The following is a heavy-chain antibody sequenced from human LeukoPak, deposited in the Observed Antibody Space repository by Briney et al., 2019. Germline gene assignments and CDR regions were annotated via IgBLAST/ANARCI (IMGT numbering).Heavy chain of an antibody. CDR2: ISSSSSYI. J-gene: IGHJ2*01. CDR3: ARTPTTVVRLGWYFDL. D-gene: IGHD4-23*01. Sequence: GGSLRLSCAASGFTFSSYSMNWVRQAPGKGLEWVSSISSSSSYIYYADSVKGRFTISRDNAKNSLYLQMNSLRAEDTAVYYCARTPTTVVRLGWYFDLWGRGTLVTVSS. CDR1: GFTFSSYS. V-gene: IGHV3-21*01.